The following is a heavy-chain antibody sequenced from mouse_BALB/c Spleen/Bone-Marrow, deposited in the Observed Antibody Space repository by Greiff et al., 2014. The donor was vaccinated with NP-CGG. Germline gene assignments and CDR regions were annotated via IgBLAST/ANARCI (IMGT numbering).Heavy chain of an antibody. CDR2: IDPYNGGT. CDR3: ASYHSSGYAMDY. V-gene: IGHV1S135*01. Sequence: EVKLMESGPELVKPGASVKVSCKASGYSFTDYNMYWVKQSHGKSLEWIGYIDPYNGGTSYNQKFKGKATLTVDKSSSTAFMHLNSLTSEDSAVHYCASYHSSGYAMDYWGQGTSVTVSS. J-gene: IGHJ4*01. CDR1: GYSFTDYN. D-gene: IGHD3-1*01.